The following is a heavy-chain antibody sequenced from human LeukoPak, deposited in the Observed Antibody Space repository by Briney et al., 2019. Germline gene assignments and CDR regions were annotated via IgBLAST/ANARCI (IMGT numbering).Heavy chain of an antibody. D-gene: IGHD3-3*01. J-gene: IGHJ4*02. CDR2: INPNTGGT. Sequence: ASVKVSCKASGYTFTDYYIHWVRQAPGQGLEWMGWINPNTGGTNYAQKFQGRVTMTWDTSISTAYMELSRLRSDDTAVYYCAREGGYDFWSGRSQYFDYWGQGTLVTVSS. CDR3: AREGGYDFWSGRSQYFDY. V-gene: IGHV1-2*02. CDR1: GYTFTDYY.